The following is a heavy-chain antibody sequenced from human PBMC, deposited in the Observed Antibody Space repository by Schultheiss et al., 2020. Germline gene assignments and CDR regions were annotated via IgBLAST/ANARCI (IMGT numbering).Heavy chain of an antibody. D-gene: IGHD6-6*01. V-gene: IGHV1-18*01. CDR3: ASGIAARPEYYYYYGMDV. Sequence: ASVKVSFKASGSTFTSYGISWVRQAPGQGLEWMGWISAYNGNTNYAQKLQGRVTMTTDTSTSTAYMELRSLRSDDTAVYYCASGIAARPEYYYYYGMDVWGQGTTVTVSS. CDR2: ISAYNGNT. J-gene: IGHJ6*02. CDR1: GSTFTSYG.